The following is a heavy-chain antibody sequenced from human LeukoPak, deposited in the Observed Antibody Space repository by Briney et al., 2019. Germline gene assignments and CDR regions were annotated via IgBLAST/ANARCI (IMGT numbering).Heavy chain of an antibody. CDR2: INHSGST. Sequence: SETLSLTCAVYGGSFSGYYWSWIRQPPGKGLEWIGEINHSGSTNYNPSLKSRVTISVDTSKNQFSLKLSSVTAADTAVYYCAGGPSLYYYDSSGYYFDYWGQGTLVTVSS. D-gene: IGHD3-22*01. CDR3: AGGPSLYYYDSSGYYFDY. J-gene: IGHJ4*02. CDR1: GGSFSGYY. V-gene: IGHV4-34*01.